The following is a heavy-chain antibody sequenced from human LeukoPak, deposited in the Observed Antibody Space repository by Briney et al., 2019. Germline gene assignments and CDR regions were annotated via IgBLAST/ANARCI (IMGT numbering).Heavy chain of an antibody. CDR1: GGSISNYF. CDR3: ARRASMGTWYFFDY. J-gene: IGHJ4*02. D-gene: IGHD5-18*01. V-gene: IGHV4-59*08. Sequence: TTSETLSLTCTVSGGSISNYFWSWIRQPPGKGLEWIGYIYYSGSTNYNPSLKSRVTISVDTSRNQFSLHLSSVTAADTAVYYCARRASMGTWYFFDYWGQGTLVTVSS. CDR2: IYYSGST.